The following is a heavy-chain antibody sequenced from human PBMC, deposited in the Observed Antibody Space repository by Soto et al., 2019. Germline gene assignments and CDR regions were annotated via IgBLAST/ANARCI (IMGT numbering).Heavy chain of an antibody. J-gene: IGHJ4*02. V-gene: IGHV1-18*01. CDR1: GYTFTSYG. Sequence: QVQLVQSGAEVKKPGASVKVSCKASGYTFTSYGISWVRQAPGQGLEWMGWISAYNGNTNYAQKLQVRVTMTTATSTISAYMELRSLRSDATDVYYCARDRTPLGMAANHDWGQGTLVTVSS. CDR3: ARDRTPLGMAANHD. CDR2: ISAYNGNT. D-gene: IGHD6-13*01.